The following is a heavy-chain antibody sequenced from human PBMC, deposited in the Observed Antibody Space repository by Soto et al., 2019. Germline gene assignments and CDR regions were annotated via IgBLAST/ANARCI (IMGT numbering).Heavy chain of an antibody. D-gene: IGHD6-13*01. J-gene: IGHJ5*02. CDR3: ARDGGIAAAGGPGNWFDP. CDR1: GFTFSSYW. Sequence: GESLKISCAASGFTFSSYWMHWVRQAPGKGLVWVSRINSDGSSTSYADSVKGRFTISRDNAKNTLYLQMNSLRAEDTAVYYCARDGGIAAAGGPGNWFDPWGQGTLVTVSS. CDR2: INSDGSST. V-gene: IGHV3-74*01.